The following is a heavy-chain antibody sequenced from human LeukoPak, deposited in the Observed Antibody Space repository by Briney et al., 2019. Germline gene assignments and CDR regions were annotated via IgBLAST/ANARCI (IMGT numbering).Heavy chain of an antibody. CDR2: INHSGST. J-gene: IGHJ3*02. CDR1: GGSFSGYY. V-gene: IGHV4-34*01. Sequence: PSETLSLTCAVYGGSFSGYYWSWIRQPPGKGLEWIGEINHSGSTNYNPSLKSRVTISVDTSKNQFSLKLSSVTAADTAVYYCARGGYFWSPLFAFGIWGQGTMVTVSS. D-gene: IGHD3-3*01. CDR3: ARGGYFWSPLFAFGI.